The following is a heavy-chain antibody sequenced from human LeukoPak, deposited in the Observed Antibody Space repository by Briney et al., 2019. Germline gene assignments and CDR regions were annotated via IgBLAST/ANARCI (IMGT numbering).Heavy chain of an antibody. Sequence: GSLRLSCAASGFNFNNYNMNWVRQAPGKGLEWIGEIYHSGSTNYNPSLKSRVTISVDKSKNQFSLKLSSVTAADTAVYYCAAIVVVPAAIGPYNWFDPWGQGTLVTVSS. D-gene: IGHD2-2*01. CDR2: IYHSGST. V-gene: IGHV4-4*02. J-gene: IGHJ5*02. CDR1: GFNFNNYNM. CDR3: AAIVVVPAAIGPYNWFDP.